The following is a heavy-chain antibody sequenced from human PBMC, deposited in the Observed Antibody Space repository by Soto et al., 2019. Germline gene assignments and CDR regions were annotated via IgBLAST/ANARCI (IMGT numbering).Heavy chain of an antibody. CDR2: ISYDGSDK. Sequence: QVQLVEYGGGVVQPGRSLRLSCAASGFTFSSYAMHWVRQAPGKGLEWVALISYDGSDKDYADSVKGRFTISRDNSMNTLFLQINSLRAEDSVLLYSARDYYKYYDSSGYYRSPAYWGKGTLVTVSS. CDR3: ARDYYKYYDSSGYYRSPAY. V-gene: IGHV3-30-3*01. CDR1: GFTFSSYA. D-gene: IGHD3-22*01. J-gene: IGHJ4*02.